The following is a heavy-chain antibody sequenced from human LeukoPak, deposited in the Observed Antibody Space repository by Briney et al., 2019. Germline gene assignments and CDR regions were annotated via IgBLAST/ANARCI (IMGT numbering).Heavy chain of an antibody. D-gene: IGHD3-10*01. Sequence: GASVTVSCKASGYSFNGYYIHWLRQAPGHGLEWMGWINPNSGGANYAQKFQGRVTMTRDTSVTTAYMELSRLNSDDTAVYYWARRHYGAGSYYIDYWGQGTLVTVSS. CDR3: ARRHYGAGSYYIDY. CDR2: INPNSGGA. J-gene: IGHJ4*02. V-gene: IGHV1-2*02. CDR1: GYSFNGYY.